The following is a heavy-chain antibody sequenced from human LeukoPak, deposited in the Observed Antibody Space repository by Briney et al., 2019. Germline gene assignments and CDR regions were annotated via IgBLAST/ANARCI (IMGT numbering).Heavy chain of an antibody. Sequence: GGSLRLSCAASGFTFSSYSMNWVRQAPGKGLEWVSSISSSSSYIYYADSVKGRFTISRDSSKNILHLQMDSLTVDDTALYYCARGSSLAAVARGFDYWGQGTLVTVSS. J-gene: IGHJ4*02. CDR3: ARGSSLAAVARGFDY. CDR2: ISSSSSYI. CDR1: GFTFSSYS. V-gene: IGHV3-21*01. D-gene: IGHD6-19*01.